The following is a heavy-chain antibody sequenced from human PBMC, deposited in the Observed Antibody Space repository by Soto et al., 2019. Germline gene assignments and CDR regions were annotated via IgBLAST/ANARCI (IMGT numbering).Heavy chain of an antibody. CDR1: GYSISRGYY. Sequence: SEALSLTCAVSGYSISRGYYWAWIRQPPGKGLEWIGSIYHSGNTYYKPSLNSRFSISLDTSKNHFSLELTSVTAADTAVYYCARVTFAGRGGFAYRGLGTLVTVSS. V-gene: IGHV4-38-2*01. CDR3: ARVTFAGRGGFAY. J-gene: IGHJ4*02. D-gene: IGHD2-15*01. CDR2: IYHSGNT.